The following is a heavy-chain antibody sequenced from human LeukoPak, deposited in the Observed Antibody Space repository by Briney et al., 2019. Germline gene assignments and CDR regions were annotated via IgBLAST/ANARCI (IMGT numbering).Heavy chain of an antibody. CDR1: GFTFSSYA. D-gene: IGHD3-16*01. Sequence: PGGSLRLSCAASGFTFSSYAMHWVRQAPGKGLEWVAVISYDGSNKYYADSVKGRFTISRDNSKNTLYLQMNSLRAEDTAVYYCARDPNSPMITFGGDYWGQGTLVTVSS. CDR2: ISYDGSNK. V-gene: IGHV3-30*04. J-gene: IGHJ4*02. CDR3: ARDPNSPMITFGGDY.